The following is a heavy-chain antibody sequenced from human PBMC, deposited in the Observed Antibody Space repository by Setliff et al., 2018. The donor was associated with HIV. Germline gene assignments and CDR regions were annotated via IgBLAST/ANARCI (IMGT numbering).Heavy chain of an antibody. V-gene: IGHV3-43*01. CDR3: VKGVEYGDYGSDY. Sequence: GALRLSCAASGFTLDDYTMHWVRQAPGKGLEWVSLISWDGDSTYYADSVKGRFTISRDNSKNSLYLQMNSLRTEDTALYYCVKGVEYGDYGSDYWGQGTLVTVSS. J-gene: IGHJ4*02. CDR1: GFTLDDYT. CDR2: ISWDGDST. D-gene: IGHD4-17*01.